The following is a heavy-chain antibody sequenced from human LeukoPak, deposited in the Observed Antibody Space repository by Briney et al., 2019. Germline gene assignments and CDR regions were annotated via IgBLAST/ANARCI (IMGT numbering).Heavy chain of an antibody. CDR3: ARKTYYYDSGSYSKSYYFDY. CDR1: GFTFSSYE. Sequence: PGGSLRLSCAASGFTFSSYEMNWVRQAPGKGLEWVSYISRSSTDTNYADSVKGRFTISRDNAKNSLFLQLNSLRAEDTAVYYCARKTYYYDSGSYSKSYYFDYWGQGTLVTVSS. CDR2: ISRSSTDT. D-gene: IGHD3-10*01. J-gene: IGHJ4*02. V-gene: IGHV3-48*03.